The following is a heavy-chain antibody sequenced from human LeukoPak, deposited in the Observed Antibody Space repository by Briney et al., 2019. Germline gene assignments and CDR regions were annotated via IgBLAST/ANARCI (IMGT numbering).Heavy chain of an antibody. CDR1: GFTFDDYA. J-gene: IGHJ5*02. V-gene: IGHV3-9*01. CDR3: AKDQGAAVSRLFDP. CDR2: ISWNSGSI. Sequence: GRSLRLSCAASGFTFDDYAMHWVRQAPGKGLEWVSGISWNSGSIGYADSVKGRFTIYRDNAKNSLYLQMNSLRAEDTALYYCAKDQGAAVSRLFDPWGQGTLVTVSS. D-gene: IGHD5/OR15-5a*01.